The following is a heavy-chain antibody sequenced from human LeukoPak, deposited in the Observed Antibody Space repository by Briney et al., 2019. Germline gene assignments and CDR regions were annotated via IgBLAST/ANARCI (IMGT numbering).Heavy chain of an antibody. CDR3: ARASYVWGSYRFYYFDY. Sequence: SETLSLTCTVSGGSISSGSYYWSWIRQPAGKGLEWIGRIYTSGSTNYNPFLKSRVTISVDTSKNQFSLKLSSVTAADTAVYYCARASYVWGSYRFYYFDYWGQGTLVTVSS. J-gene: IGHJ4*02. D-gene: IGHD3-16*02. V-gene: IGHV4-61*02. CDR1: GGSISSGSYY. CDR2: IYTSGST.